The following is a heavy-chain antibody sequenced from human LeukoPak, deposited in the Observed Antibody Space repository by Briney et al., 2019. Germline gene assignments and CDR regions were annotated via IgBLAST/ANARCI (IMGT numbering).Heavy chain of an antibody. D-gene: IGHD6-13*01. CDR2: ISYDGSNK. CDR3: ARGGYSSSWYYWGDSDYYYMDV. Sequence: GGSLRLSCAASGFTFSSYAMHWVRQAPGKGLEWVAVISYDGSNKYYADSVKGRLTISRDNSKNTLYLQMNSLRAEDTAVYYCARGGYSSSWYYWGDSDYYYMDVWGKGTTVTVSS. J-gene: IGHJ6*03. V-gene: IGHV3-30*01. CDR1: GFTFSSYA.